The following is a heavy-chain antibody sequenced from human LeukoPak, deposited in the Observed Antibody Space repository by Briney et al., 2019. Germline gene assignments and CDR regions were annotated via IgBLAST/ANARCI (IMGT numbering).Heavy chain of an antibody. Sequence: GGSLRLSCAVSGSTSSRNFMSWVRQTPERGLEWVANIDQDGSEKNYVDSVKGRFTISRDNAKNSLFLQMNSLRAEDTAIYYCASGAGWESGYWGQGTLVTVSS. CDR3: ASGAGWESGY. V-gene: IGHV3-7*01. CDR1: GSTSSRNF. CDR2: IDQDGSEK. D-gene: IGHD1-26*01. J-gene: IGHJ4*02.